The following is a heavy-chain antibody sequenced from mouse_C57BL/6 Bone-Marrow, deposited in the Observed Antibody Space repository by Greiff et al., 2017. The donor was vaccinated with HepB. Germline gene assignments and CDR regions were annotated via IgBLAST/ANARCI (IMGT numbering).Heavy chain of an antibody. CDR1: GFTFSDYY. J-gene: IGHJ3*01. CDR2: ISNGGGST. V-gene: IGHV5-12*01. CDR3: ARHSYGSLAY. Sequence: EVMLVESGGGLVQPGGSLKLSCAASGFTFSDYYMYWVRQTPEKRLEWVAYISNGGGSTYYPATVKGRFTSSRDNAKNTLYLQMSRLKSEDTAMYYCARHSYGSLAYWGQGTLVTVSA. D-gene: IGHD1-1*01.